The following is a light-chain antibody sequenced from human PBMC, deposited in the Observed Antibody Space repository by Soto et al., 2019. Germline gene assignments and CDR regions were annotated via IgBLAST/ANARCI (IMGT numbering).Light chain of an antibody. Sequence: DIQMTQSPSTLSASVGDRVTITCPASQRISSWLAWYQQKPGKAPKLLIYKASSLESGVPSRFSGSGSGTEFTLTISSLHPDDFATYYCQQYNIETTFGQGTKLEIK. CDR3: QQYNIETT. CDR2: KAS. V-gene: IGKV1-5*03. CDR1: QRISSW. J-gene: IGKJ2*01.